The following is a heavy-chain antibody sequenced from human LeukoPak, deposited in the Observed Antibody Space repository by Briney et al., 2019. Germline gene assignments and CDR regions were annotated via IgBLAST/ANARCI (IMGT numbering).Heavy chain of an antibody. CDR3: ARSPKTRITIFGVVRYNWFDP. J-gene: IGHJ5*02. V-gene: IGHV1-8*01. Sequence: GASVKVSCKASGYTFTSYDINWVRQATGQGHEWMGWMNPNSGNTGYAQKFQGRVTMTRNTSISTAYMELSSLRSEDTAVYYCARSPKTRITIFGVVRYNWFDPWGQGTLVTVSS. D-gene: IGHD3-3*01. CDR1: GYTFTSYD. CDR2: MNPNSGNT.